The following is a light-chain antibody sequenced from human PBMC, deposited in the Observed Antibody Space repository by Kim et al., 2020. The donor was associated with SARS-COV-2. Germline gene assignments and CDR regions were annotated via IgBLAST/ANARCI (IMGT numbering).Light chain of an antibody. CDR2: RAS. Sequence: ASVGDRVTITCRASQSFTTWLAWYQQKPGKAPKALIYRASTLQSGVPSRFSRSGSGTEFTLTISSLQPDDFATYYCLQYNSYPWTFGQGTKVDIK. CDR1: QSFTTW. CDR3: LQYNSYPWT. V-gene: IGKV1-5*03. J-gene: IGKJ1*01.